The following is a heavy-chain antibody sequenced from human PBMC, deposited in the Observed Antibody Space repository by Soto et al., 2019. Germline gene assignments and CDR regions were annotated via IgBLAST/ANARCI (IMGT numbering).Heavy chain of an antibody. D-gene: IGHD2-2*03. Sequence: QVQLQESGPGLVKPSETLSLTCKVSGDSISDYYWGWIRQSPGHGLEWIGYIYISGSTDSNPSLQSRATISIDPSKNQFSLTWKSVTAADTAVYYCARDLGIGSGAFDIWGPGTVVTVSS. CDR3: ARDLGIGSGAFDI. V-gene: IGHV4-59*01. CDR1: GDSISDYY. J-gene: IGHJ3*02. CDR2: IYISGST.